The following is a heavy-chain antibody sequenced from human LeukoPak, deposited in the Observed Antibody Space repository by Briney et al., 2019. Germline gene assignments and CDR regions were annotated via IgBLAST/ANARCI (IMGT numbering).Heavy chain of an antibody. CDR2: ITRENWI. CDR3: ARGLHLDSSGSLYY. Sequence: GGSLRLSCAASGFSVSEYYVTWVRQAPGKGLEWISYITRENWIYYSDSVKGRFTISRDHAKNSVYLEMNSLRADDTAIYYCARGLHLDSSGSLYYWGQGTLVTVSS. V-gene: IGHV3-69-1*01. D-gene: IGHD3-22*01. J-gene: IGHJ4*02. CDR1: GFSVSEYY.